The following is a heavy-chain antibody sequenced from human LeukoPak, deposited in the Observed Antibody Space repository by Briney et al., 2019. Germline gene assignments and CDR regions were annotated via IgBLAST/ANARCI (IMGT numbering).Heavy chain of an antibody. CDR1: GYTFTSYG. CDR2: ISAYNGNT. CDR3: ARGSPPRRNYDSRGYYSYYFDY. V-gene: IGHV1-18*01. D-gene: IGHD3-22*01. Sequence: ASVKVSCKASGYTFTSYGISWVRQSPGQGLEWMGWISAYNGNTHYAQKLQGRVTMTTDTSTSTVYMELRSLRSDDTAVYYCARGSPPRRNYDSRGYYSYYFDYWGQGTLVTVSS. J-gene: IGHJ4*02.